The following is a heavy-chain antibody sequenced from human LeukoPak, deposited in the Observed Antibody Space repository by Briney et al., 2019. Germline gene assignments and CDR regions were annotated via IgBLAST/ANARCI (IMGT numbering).Heavy chain of an antibody. D-gene: IGHD3-10*01. CDR3: ARVKGGSGSYWPTYFDY. Sequence: SETLSLTCTVSGGSIRSYYWGWIRQPPGKGLEWIGSFYYSGSTYYNPSLKSRVTISVDTSKNQFSLKLSSVTAADTAVYYCARVKGGSGSYWPTYFDYWGQGTLVTVSS. V-gene: IGHV4-39*07. J-gene: IGHJ4*02. CDR2: FYYSGST. CDR1: GGSIRSYY.